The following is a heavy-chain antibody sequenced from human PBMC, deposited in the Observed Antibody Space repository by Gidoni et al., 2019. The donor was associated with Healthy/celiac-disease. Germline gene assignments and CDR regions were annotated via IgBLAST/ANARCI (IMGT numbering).Heavy chain of an antibody. CDR1: GFTFSSYE. D-gene: IGHD6-19*01. Sequence: EVQRVESGGGLVQPGGSLRLTWAASGFTFSSYEMTWVRQAPGQGLEWVSYISSSGSTINYADSVKGRFTISRDNAKNSLYLQMNSLRAEDTAVYYCARAPEPEAQWDYWGQGTLVTVSS. CDR2: ISSSGSTI. V-gene: IGHV3-48*03. J-gene: IGHJ4*02. CDR3: ARAPEPEAQWDY.